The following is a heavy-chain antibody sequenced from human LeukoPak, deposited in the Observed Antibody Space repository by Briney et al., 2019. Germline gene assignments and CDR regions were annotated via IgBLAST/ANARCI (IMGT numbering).Heavy chain of an antibody. CDR3: ASSSLTTRRGFDP. CDR1: GGSISNYY. J-gene: IGHJ5*02. D-gene: IGHD4-11*01. CDR2: IYYSGST. Sequence: SETLSLTCTVSGGSISNYYWSWIRQPPGKGLEWIGYIYYSGSTDYNPSLKSRVTISVDTSKNQFSLKLSSVTAADTAVYYCASSSLTTRRGFDPWGRGTLVTVSS. V-gene: IGHV4-59*08.